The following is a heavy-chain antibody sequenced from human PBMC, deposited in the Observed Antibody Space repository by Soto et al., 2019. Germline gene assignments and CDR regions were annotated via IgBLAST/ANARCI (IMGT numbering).Heavy chain of an antibody. CDR3: ERGRYGDY. V-gene: IGHV1-18*01. J-gene: IGHJ4*02. CDR2: ISAHNGNT. Sequence: QVHLVQSGAEVKRPGASVKVSCKGSGYTFTTYGITWVRQAPGQGLEWVGWISAHNGNTNYAQKLQGRVTVTRDTSTSTAYMELRSLRSDDTAVYYCERGRYGDYWGQGALVTVSS. D-gene: IGHD1-1*01. CDR1: GYTFTTYG.